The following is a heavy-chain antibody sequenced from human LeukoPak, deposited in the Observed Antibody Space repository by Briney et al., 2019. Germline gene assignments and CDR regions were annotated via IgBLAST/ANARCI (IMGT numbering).Heavy chain of an antibody. J-gene: IGHJ4*02. CDR3: AREGIAAAGTSDY. CDR1: GFTFSTYA. V-gene: IGHV3-11*01. D-gene: IGHD6-13*01. CDR2: ISSSGSTI. Sequence: GSLRLSCVASGFTFSTYAMSWIRQAPGKGLEWVSYISSSGSTIYYADSVKGRFTISRDNAKNSLYLQMNSLRAEDTAVYYCAREGIAAAGTSDYWGQGILVTVAS.